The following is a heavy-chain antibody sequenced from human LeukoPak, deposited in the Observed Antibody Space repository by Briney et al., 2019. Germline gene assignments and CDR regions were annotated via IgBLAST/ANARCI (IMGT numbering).Heavy chain of an antibody. D-gene: IGHD6-19*01. J-gene: IGHJ3*02. Sequence: GASVKVSCKASEYTSTGYYMHWVRQAPGQGLEWMGWINPNSGGTNYAQKFQGRVTMTRDTSISTAYMELSRLRSDDTAVYYCARESSSGDAFDIWGQGTMVTVSS. CDR3: ARESSSGDAFDI. V-gene: IGHV1-2*02. CDR1: EYTSTGYY. CDR2: INPNSGGT.